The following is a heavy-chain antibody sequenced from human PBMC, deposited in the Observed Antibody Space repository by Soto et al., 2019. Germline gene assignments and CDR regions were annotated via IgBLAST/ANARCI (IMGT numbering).Heavy chain of an antibody. CDR2: ISGSGGST. CDR1: GFTFSSYA. Sequence: PGGSLRLSCAASGFTFSSYAMSWVRQAPGKGLEWVSAISGSGGSTYYADSVKGRFTISRDNSKNTLYLQMNSLRAEDTAVYYCAKGISGAARTNPFDYWGQGTLVTVYS. CDR3: AKGISGAARTNPFDY. V-gene: IGHV3-23*01. J-gene: IGHJ4*02. D-gene: IGHD6-6*01.